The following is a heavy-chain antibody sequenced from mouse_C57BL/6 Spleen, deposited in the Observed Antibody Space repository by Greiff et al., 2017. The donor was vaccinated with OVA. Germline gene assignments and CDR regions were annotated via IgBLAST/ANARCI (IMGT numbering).Heavy chain of an antibody. D-gene: IGHD2-3*01. Sequence: QVQLQQPGAELVMPGASVKLSCKASGYTFTSYWMHWVKQRPGQGLEWIGEIDPSDSYTNYNQKFKGKSTLTVDKSSSTAYMQLSSLTSEDSAVYYCARKKDDGYFLFDYWGKGTTLTVSS. CDR3: ARKKDDGYFLFDY. V-gene: IGHV1-69*01. CDR2: IDPSDSYT. CDR1: GYTFTSYW. J-gene: IGHJ2*01.